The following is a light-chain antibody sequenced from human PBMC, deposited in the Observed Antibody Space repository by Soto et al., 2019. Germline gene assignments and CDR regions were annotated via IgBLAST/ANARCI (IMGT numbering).Light chain of an antibody. CDR1: QSVSNTY. Sequence: EIVLTQSPGTLSLSPGGRATLSCRASQSVSNTYLAWYQQKPGQAPRLLIYDASSRATGIPDRFSGSGSATDFTLTISRLEPEDFAVYYCQQYGRSPGLFTFGPGTRVDIK. J-gene: IGKJ3*01. CDR2: DAS. V-gene: IGKV3-20*01. CDR3: QQYGRSPGLFT.